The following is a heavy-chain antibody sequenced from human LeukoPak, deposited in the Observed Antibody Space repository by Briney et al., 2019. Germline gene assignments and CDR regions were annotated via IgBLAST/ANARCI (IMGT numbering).Heavy chain of an antibody. Sequence: SETLSLTCTVSGGSISSYYWSWTRQPAGKGLEWIGRIYSSGSTNYNPSLKSRVTMSADTSKNQFSLKLSSVTAADTAVYYCARGALGIQIFDYWGQGTLVTVSS. D-gene: IGHD5-18*01. V-gene: IGHV4-4*07. CDR2: IYSSGST. CDR1: GGSISSYY. CDR3: ARGALGIQIFDY. J-gene: IGHJ4*02.